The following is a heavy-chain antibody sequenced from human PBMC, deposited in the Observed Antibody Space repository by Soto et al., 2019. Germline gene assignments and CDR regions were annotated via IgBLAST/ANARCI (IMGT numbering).Heavy chain of an antibody. CDR2: ISSSSSYI. Sequence: EVQLVESGGGLVKPGGSLRLSCAASGFTFSSYSMNWVRQAPGKGLEWVSSISSSSSYIYYADSVKGRFTISRDNAKNSLDLQMNSLRAEDTAVYYCARVVVADGAFDYWGQGTLVTFSS. CDR3: ARVVVADGAFDY. D-gene: IGHD2-15*01. V-gene: IGHV3-21*01. CDR1: GFTFSSYS. J-gene: IGHJ4*02.